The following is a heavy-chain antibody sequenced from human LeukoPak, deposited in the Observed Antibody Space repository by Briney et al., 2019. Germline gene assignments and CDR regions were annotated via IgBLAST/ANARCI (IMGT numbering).Heavy chain of an antibody. D-gene: IGHD2-21*02. CDR1: GFTFTSYS. CDR2: TSDRGDYT. J-gene: IGHJ6*02. CDR3: AKGIKGSYCNGDCYLTYYYYGLDV. V-gene: IGHV3-23*01. Sequence: GGSLRLSCAASGFTFTSYSMSWVRQAPGKGLEWVSGTSDRGDYTYYADSVKGRFTISRDNSKNTLYLQMNSLRAEDTAVYYCAKGIKGSYCNGDCYLTYYYYGLDVWGQGTTVTVSS.